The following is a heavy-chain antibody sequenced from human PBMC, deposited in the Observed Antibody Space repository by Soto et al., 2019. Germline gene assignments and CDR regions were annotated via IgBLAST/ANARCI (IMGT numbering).Heavy chain of an antibody. Sequence: GASVKVSCKASGGTFSSYAISWVRQAPGQGLEWMGGIIPIFGTANYAQKFQGRVTITADESTSTAYMELSSLRSEDTAVYYCARAITGTLGETEYYFDYWGQGTLVTVSS. V-gene: IGHV1-69*13. D-gene: IGHD1-20*01. J-gene: IGHJ4*02. CDR3: ARAITGTLGETEYYFDY. CDR2: IIPIFGTA. CDR1: GGTFSSYA.